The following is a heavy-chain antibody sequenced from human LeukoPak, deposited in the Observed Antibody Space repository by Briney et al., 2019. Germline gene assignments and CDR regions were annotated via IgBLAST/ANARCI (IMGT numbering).Heavy chain of an antibody. Sequence: GASVKVSCKVSGYTLTEMSIHWVRQAPGGALEWMGGFDPEDGETVYAPKFQGRVTMTEDTSADTAYMELSSLRSEDRAVYYCTTCLNGAGQPVAIYYYGMDVWGQGTTVTVSS. D-gene: IGHD2-2*01. J-gene: IGHJ6*02. CDR3: TTCLNGAGQPVAIYYYGMDV. V-gene: IGHV1-24*01. CDR1: GYTLTEMS. CDR2: FDPEDGET.